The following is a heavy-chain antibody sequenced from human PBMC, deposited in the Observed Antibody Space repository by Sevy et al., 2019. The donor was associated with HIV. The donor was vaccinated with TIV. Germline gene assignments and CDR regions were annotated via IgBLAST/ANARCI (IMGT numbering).Heavy chain of an antibody. CDR2: INRNSGGT. CDR1: GYTFTGYY. Sequence: ASVKVSCKASGYTFTGYYMHWVRQAPGQGLEWMGWINRNSGGTNYAQKFQGRVTMTRDTSISTAYMELSRLRSDDTAVSYCARERVYCSGASCKPGGWFDPWGQGTLVTVSS. CDR3: ARERVYCSGASCKPGGWFDP. D-gene: IGHD2-15*01. J-gene: IGHJ5*02. V-gene: IGHV1-2*02.